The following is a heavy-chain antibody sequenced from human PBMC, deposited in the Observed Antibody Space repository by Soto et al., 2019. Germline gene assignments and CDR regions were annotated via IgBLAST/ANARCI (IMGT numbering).Heavy chain of an antibody. CDR1: GGSISSYY. V-gene: IGHV4-59*01. J-gene: IGHJ6*03. CDR2: IYYSGST. CDR3: ARVNYYYYYMDV. Sequence: SETLSLTCTVSGGSISSYYWSWIRQPPGKGLEWIGYIYYSGSTNYNPSLKSRVTISVDTSKNQFSLKLSSVTAADTAVYYCARVNYYYYYMDVWGKGTTVNVSS.